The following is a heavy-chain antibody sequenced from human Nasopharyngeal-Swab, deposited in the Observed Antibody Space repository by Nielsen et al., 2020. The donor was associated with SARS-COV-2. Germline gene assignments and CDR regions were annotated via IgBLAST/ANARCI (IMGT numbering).Heavy chain of an antibody. CDR3: AREAHYYDSSSLDY. J-gene: IGHJ4*02. Sequence: GESLKISCAASGFIFSSHGMHWVRQAPGKGLEWVAVIWYDGSNKYYADSVKGRFTISRDNSKNTLSLQMNSLRAEDTAVYYCAREAHYYDSSSLDYWGQGTLVTVSS. D-gene: IGHD3-22*01. V-gene: IGHV3-33*01. CDR1: GFIFSSHG. CDR2: IWYDGSNK.